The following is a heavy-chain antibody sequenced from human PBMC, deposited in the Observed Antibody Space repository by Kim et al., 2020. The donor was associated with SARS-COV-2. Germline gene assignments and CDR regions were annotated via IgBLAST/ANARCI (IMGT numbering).Heavy chain of an antibody. D-gene: IGHD3-10*01. CDR3: AGTTYGSGSYYRSTY. Sequence: DSGKGRFTLSRDTSKNTLYLQMNSLRVEDTAVYYCAGTTYGSGSYYRSTYWGQGTRVTVSS. J-gene: IGHJ4*02. V-gene: IGHV3-23*01.